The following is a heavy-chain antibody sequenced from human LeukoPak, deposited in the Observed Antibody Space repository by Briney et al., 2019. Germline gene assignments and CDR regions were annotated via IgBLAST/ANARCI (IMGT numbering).Heavy chain of an antibody. CDR1: GGSISSGGYS. V-gene: IGHV4-30-2*01. CDR3: ARGDTPANYDY. Sequence: SETLSLTCAVSGGSISSGGYSWSWIRQPPGKGLEWIGYIYHSGSTYYNPSLKSRVTISVDRSKNQFSLELSSVTAADTAVYYCARGDTPANYDYWGQGTLVTVSS. J-gene: IGHJ4*02. D-gene: IGHD5-18*01. CDR2: IYHSGST.